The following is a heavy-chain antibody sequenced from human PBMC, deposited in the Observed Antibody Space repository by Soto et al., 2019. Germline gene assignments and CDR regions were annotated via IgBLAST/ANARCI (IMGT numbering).Heavy chain of an antibody. Sequence: GGSLRLSCAASGFTFSSYAMSWVRQAPGKGLEWVSAISGSGGSTYYADSVKGRFTISRDNSKNTLYLQMNSLRAEDTAVYYCAKALARWLGDWMVDYWGQGTLVTVLL. CDR1: GFTFSSYA. CDR3: AKALARWLGDWMVDY. D-gene: IGHD2-21*01. J-gene: IGHJ4*02. V-gene: IGHV3-23*01. CDR2: ISGSGGST.